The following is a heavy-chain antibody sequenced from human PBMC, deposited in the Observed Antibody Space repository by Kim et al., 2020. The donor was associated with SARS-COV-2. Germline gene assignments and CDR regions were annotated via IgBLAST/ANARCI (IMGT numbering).Heavy chain of an antibody. CDR3: ARHLSAPTTVTSDAFDI. J-gene: IGHJ3*02. Sequence: SQTLSLTCTVSGGSISSSSYYWGWIRQPPGKGLEWIGSIYYSGSTYYNPSLKSRVTISVDTSKNQFSLKLSSVTAADTAVYYCARHLSAPTTVTSDAFDIWGQGTMVTVSS. CDR1: GGSISSSSYY. D-gene: IGHD4-17*01. CDR2: IYYSGST. V-gene: IGHV4-39*01.